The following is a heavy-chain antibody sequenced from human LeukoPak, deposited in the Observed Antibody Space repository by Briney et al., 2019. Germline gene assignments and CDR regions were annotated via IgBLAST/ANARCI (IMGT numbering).Heavy chain of an antibody. CDR2: INPSGGST. J-gene: IGHJ4*02. CDR1: GYTFTRYF. Sequence: ASVKVSCKASGYTFTRYFMHWVRQAPGQGLEWMGIINPSGGSTSNAQKFQGRVTMTRDTSTSRVYMELSSLRSEDTAVYYCARLADIGMDRRYFDYWGQGTLVTVSS. D-gene: IGHD5-18*01. V-gene: IGHV1-46*01. CDR3: ARLADIGMDRRYFDY.